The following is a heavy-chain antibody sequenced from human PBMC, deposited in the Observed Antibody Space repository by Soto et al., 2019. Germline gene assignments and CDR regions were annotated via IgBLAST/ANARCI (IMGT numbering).Heavy chain of an antibody. V-gene: IGHV4-4*02. CDR2: IYHSGST. CDR1: GGSISSSNW. Sequence: SETLSLTCAVSGGSISSSNWWSWVRQPPGKGLEWIGEIYHSGSTNYNPSLKSRVTISVDKSKNQFSLKLSSVTAADAAVYYCARESTMVRGVIDYWGQGTLVTVS. D-gene: IGHD3-10*01. J-gene: IGHJ4*02. CDR3: ARESTMVRGVIDY.